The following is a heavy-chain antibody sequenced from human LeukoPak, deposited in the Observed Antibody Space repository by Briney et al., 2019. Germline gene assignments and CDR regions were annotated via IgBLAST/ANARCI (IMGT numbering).Heavy chain of an antibody. V-gene: IGHV4-30-2*01. CDR3: ARGRFDCSGGSCYLLTTIDY. CDR1: GGSISSGGYS. D-gene: IGHD2-15*01. CDR2: IYHSGST. Sequence: SQTLTLTCAVSGGSISSGGYSWSWIRQPPGKGLEWIGYIYHSGSTYYNPSLKSRVTISVDTSKNQFSLKLSSVTAADTAVHYCARGRFDCSGGSCYLLTTIDYWGQGTLVTVSS. J-gene: IGHJ4*02.